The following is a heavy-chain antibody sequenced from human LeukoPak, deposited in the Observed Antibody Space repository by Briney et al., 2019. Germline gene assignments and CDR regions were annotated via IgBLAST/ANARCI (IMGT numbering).Heavy chain of an antibody. Sequence: GGSLRLSCAASGFTFSSFAMNWVRQAPGKGLEWVSSISSSSSYIYYADSVKGRFTISRDNAKNSLYLQMNSLRAEDTAVYYCARGCGGDCYPFRDYWGQGTLVTVSS. V-gene: IGHV3-21*06. CDR1: GFTFSSFA. CDR2: ISSSSSYI. J-gene: IGHJ4*02. D-gene: IGHD2-21*02. CDR3: ARGCGGDCYPFRDY.